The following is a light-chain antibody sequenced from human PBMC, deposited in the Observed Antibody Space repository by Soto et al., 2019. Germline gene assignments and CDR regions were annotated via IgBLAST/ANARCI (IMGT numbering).Light chain of an antibody. CDR1: SSDVGGYNY. V-gene: IGLV2-14*01. J-gene: IGLJ3*02. CDR2: EVS. CDR3: SSYTSSSTQV. Sequence: QSALTHPASVSGSPGQSITISCTGTSSDVGGYNYVSWYQQHPGRAPKLMIFEVSNRPSGVSNRFSGSKSGNTASLTISGLQAEDEADYYCSSYTSSSTQVLGGVTKLTVL.